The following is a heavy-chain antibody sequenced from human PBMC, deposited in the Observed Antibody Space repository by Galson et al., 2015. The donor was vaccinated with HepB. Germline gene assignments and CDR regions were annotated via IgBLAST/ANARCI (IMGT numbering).Heavy chain of an antibody. CDR3: ARDMYCSSTTCYTGAFDI. CDR1: GSTFSTYS. V-gene: IGHV3-48*01. J-gene: IGHJ3*02. D-gene: IGHD2-2*02. Sequence: SLRLSCAASGSTFSTYSMNWVRQAPGKGLEWVSYISSSSGTIYYADSVKGRLTISRDNAKNSLYLQVNSLRAEDTAVYYCARDMYCSSTTCYTGAFDIWGQGTMVTVSS. CDR2: ISSSSGTI.